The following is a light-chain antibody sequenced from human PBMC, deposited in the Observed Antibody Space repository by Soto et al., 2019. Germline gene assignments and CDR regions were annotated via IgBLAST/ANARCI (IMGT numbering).Light chain of an antibody. Sequence: EIMGTQYPATPSLSPGERATLSRRASQSVGSNLAWYQQRPGQAPRLLIYGASSRATGIPARFSGSGSGTGFTLTISRVEPEDFAVYYCQQYGTSPWTFGQGTMVDI. CDR1: QSVGSN. CDR3: QQYGTSPWT. CDR2: GAS. J-gene: IGKJ1*01. V-gene: IGKV3-15*01.